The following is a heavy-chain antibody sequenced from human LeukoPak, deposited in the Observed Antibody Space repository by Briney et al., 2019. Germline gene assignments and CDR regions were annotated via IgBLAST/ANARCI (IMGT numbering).Heavy chain of an antibody. J-gene: IGHJ4*02. CDR2: TYYRSTWYN. CDR1: GDSVSSNSVT. D-gene: IGHD3-10*01. V-gene: IGHV6-1*01. CDR3: ARDRGLGRGWPYFDY. Sequence: SQTLSLTCAISGDSVSSNSVTWNWIRQSPSRGLEWLGRTYYRSTWYNDYAVSVRGRITVNPDTSKNQFSLHLNSVTPEDTAVYYCARDRGLGRGWPYFDYWGQGTLVTVSS.